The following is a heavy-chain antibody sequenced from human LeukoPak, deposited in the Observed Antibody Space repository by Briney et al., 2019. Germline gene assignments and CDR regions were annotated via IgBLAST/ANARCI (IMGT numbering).Heavy chain of an antibody. J-gene: IGHJ4*02. CDR2: ISSSSSYI. Sequence: PGGSLRLSCAASGFTFSSYSMNWVRQAPGKGLEWVSSISSSSSYIYYADSVKGRFTISRDNAKNSLYLQMNSLRAEDTVVYYCARDHSERRFFGYWGQGTLVTVSS. CDR3: ARDHSERRFFGY. CDR1: GFTFSSYS. D-gene: IGHD3-3*01. V-gene: IGHV3-21*01.